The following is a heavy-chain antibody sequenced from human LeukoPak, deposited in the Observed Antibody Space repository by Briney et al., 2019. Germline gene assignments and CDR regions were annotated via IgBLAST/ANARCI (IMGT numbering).Heavy chain of an antibody. CDR1: GFTFNYAW. D-gene: IGHD5-18*01. CDR3: TTAPSGYAYMNGWHLDY. CDR2: IKSKTDGETT. Sequence: GGSLRLSCAASGFTFNYAWMSWVRQAPGKGLEWVGRIKSKTDGETTDYAEPVQGRFTISRDDSKNTLYLQMNSLKTEDTALYYCTTAPSGYAYMNGWHLDYWGQGALVAVSS. V-gene: IGHV3-15*01. J-gene: IGHJ4*02.